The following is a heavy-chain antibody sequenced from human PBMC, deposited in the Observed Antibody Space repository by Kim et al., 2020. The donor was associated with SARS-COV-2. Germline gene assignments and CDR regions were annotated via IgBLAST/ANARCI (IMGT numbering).Heavy chain of an antibody. D-gene: IGHD1-26*01. CDR2: IYYSGST. CDR3: ARERWELLADYYYYGMDV. Sequence: SETLSLTCTVSGGSISSYYWSWIRQPPGKGLEWIGYIYYSGSTNYNPSLKSRVTISVDTSKNQFSLKLSSVTAADTAVYYCARERWELLADYYYYGMDVWRQGTTVTVSS. CDR1: GGSISSYY. J-gene: IGHJ6*02. V-gene: IGHV4-59*01.